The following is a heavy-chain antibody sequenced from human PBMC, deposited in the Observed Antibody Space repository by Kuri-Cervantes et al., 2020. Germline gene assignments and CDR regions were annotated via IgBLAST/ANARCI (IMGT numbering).Heavy chain of an antibody. CDR1: GFTFSSYE. J-gene: IGHJ4*02. D-gene: IGHD3-16*01. CDR2: ISSSGSTI. CDR3: ASQGDLGY. V-gene: IGHV3-48*03. Sequence: LSLTCAASGFTFSSYEMNWVRQAPGKGLEWVSYISSSGSTIYYADSVKGRFTISRDNAKNSLYLRMNSLRAEDTAVYYCASQGDLGYWGQGTLVTVSS.